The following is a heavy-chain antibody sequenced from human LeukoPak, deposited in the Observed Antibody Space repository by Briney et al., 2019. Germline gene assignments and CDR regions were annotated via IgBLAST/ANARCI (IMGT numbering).Heavy chain of an antibody. CDR1: GGSFSGYY. V-gene: IGHV4-34*01. CDR2: INHSGST. D-gene: IGHD3-22*01. CDR3: ARGPLKEYYYDSSGYSYDY. J-gene: IGHJ4*02. Sequence: PSETLSLTCAVYGGSFSGYYWSWIRQPPGKGLEWIGEINHSGSTSYNPSLKSRVTISVDTSKNQFSLKLSSVTAADTAVYYCARGPLKEYYYDSSGYSYDYWGQGTLVTVSS.